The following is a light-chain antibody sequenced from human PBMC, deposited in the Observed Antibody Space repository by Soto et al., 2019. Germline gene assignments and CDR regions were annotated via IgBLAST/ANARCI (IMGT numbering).Light chain of an antibody. CDR2: DVS. V-gene: IGLV2-14*01. Sequence: QSALTQPASVSGSPGQSITISCTGTSSDVGGYNYVSWYQQHPGKAPKLMIYDVSNRPSGVSNRFSGSKSGNTASLTISGLQAEDEADYYCSSYTSSSGWVFGGGTKLTVL. J-gene: IGLJ3*02. CDR3: SSYTSSSGWV. CDR1: SSDVGGYNY.